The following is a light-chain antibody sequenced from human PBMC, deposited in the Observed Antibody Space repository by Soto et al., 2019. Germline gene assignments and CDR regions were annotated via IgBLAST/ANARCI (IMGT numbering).Light chain of an antibody. Sequence: QSALTQPASVSGSPGQSITISCTGTSSDVGGYNYVSWYQQHPGKAPKLMIYDVSNRPSGVSTRFSGSKSGNTASLTISGLQAEDEADYYCSSYAGSGTLGVFGGGTKLTVL. V-gene: IGLV2-14*01. CDR1: SSDVGGYNY. J-gene: IGLJ3*02. CDR3: SSYAGSGTLGV. CDR2: DVS.